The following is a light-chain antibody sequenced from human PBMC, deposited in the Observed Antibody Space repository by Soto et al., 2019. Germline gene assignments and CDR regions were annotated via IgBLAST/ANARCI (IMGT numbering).Light chain of an antibody. J-gene: IGKJ1*01. CDR2: EAS. Sequence: QMTQSPSSLSASVGDRVTITCRASQDISNYLAWYQQTPGGAPKLLIYEASTLQSGVPSRFSGSGSGADFTLTISSLQPEDVAIYYCQKDNDAPRNFGQGTRVEMK. V-gene: IGKV1-27*01. CDR1: QDISNY. CDR3: QKDNDAPRN.